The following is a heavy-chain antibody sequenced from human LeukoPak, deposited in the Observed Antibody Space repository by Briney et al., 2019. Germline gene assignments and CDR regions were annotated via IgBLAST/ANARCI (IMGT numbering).Heavy chain of an antibody. CDR1: GYTFTSYD. J-gene: IGHJ6*03. CDR3: ARRTDCSSTSCYYYYYYMDV. CDR2: MNPNSGNT. V-gene: IGHV1-8*01. D-gene: IGHD2-2*01. Sequence: ASVKVSCKASGYTFTSYDINWVRQATGQGLEWMGWMNPNSGNTGYAQKFQGRVTMTRNTSISTAYMELSSLRSEDTAVYYCARRTDCSSTSCYYYYYYMDVWGKGTTVTISS.